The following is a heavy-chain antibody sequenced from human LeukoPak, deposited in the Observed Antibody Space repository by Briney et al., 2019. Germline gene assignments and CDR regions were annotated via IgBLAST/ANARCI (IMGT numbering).Heavy chain of an antibody. CDR1: GLTFSSYS. Sequence: PGGSLRLSCAVSGLTFSSYSMNWVRQAPGKGLEWVSCISISGSYKYYADSVKGRFTISRDNTKNSLYLQMNSLSAEDTAVYFCTSDKSIGAFDIWGQGTMVTVSS. D-gene: IGHD3-3*02. CDR3: TSDKSIGAFDI. J-gene: IGHJ3*02. CDR2: ISISGSYK. V-gene: IGHV3-21*04.